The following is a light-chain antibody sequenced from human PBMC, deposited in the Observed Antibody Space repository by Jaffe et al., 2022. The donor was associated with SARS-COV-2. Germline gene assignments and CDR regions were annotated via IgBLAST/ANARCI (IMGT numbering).Light chain of an antibody. CDR3: HQYYSTPYT. V-gene: IGKV4-1*01. CDR2: WAS. Sequence: DIVMTQSPESLAVSLGERATINCKSSQSVLYSSNNKNYLTWYQQKPGQPPKLLISWASTRESGVPDRFSGSGTATDFTLTISNLQAEDVAIYYCHQYYSTPYTFGQGTKLEI. J-gene: IGKJ2*01. CDR1: QSVLYSSNNKNY.